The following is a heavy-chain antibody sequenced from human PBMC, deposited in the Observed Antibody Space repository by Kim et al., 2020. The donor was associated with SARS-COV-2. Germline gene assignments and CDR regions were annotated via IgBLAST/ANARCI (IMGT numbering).Heavy chain of an antibody. CDR1: GFSFSSYA. CDR2: ISGSGART. D-gene: IGHD5-18*01. J-gene: IGHJ6*01. CDR3: AKDYMVVVAMVVYYYGL. V-gene: IGHV3-23*01. Sequence: GGSLILSCAASGFSFSSYAMSWVRQAPGKGLEWVSGISGSGARTYYADSVKGRFTISRDKSKNTLHLQMNSLRVEDTAIYYCAKDYMVVVAMVVYYYGL.